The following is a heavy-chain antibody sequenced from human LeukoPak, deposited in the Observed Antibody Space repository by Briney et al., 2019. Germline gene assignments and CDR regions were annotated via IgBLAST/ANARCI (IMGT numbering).Heavy chain of an antibody. CDR1: GFIFGGYA. CDR3: ARGFNDFWSGSQLEY. V-gene: IGHV3-30-3*01. Sequence: PGGSLRLSCAASGFIFGGYAMHWVGQAPGKGLQWLAVISYDGGKTYYADSVEGRFTISRDNSKSTVYLEINSLRSEDTAIYYCARGFNDFWSGSQLEYWGQGTLVTVSS. J-gene: IGHJ4*02. D-gene: IGHD3-3*01. CDR2: ISYDGGKT.